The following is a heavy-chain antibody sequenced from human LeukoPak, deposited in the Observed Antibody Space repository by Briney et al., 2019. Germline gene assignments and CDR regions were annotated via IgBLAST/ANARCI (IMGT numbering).Heavy chain of an antibody. J-gene: IGHJ5*02. CDR3: AKAGSISWYDH. Sequence: GGSLRLSCAASGFTFSSYAMSWVRQAPGKGLEWISDIDHTGDRTYYRDSVKGQFTISRDNSKNTLYLQMNSLRVEDTATYYCAKAGSISWYDHWGQGTLVTVS. CDR1: GFTFSSYA. D-gene: IGHD6-13*01. V-gene: IGHV3-23*01. CDR2: IDHTGDRT.